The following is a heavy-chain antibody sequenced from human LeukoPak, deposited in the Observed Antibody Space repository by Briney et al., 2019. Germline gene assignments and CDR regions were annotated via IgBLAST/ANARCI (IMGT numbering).Heavy chain of an antibody. V-gene: IGHV1-46*01. D-gene: IGHD3-22*01. Sequence: ASVKVSCKASGYTFTSYYMHWVRQAPGQGLEWMGIINPSGGSTSYAQKFQGRVTMTRDMSTSTVYMELSSLRSEDTAVYYCARDRGVFYDSGLLDYWGRGTLVTVSS. CDR1: GYTFTSYY. CDR2: INPSGGST. CDR3: ARDRGVFYDSGLLDY. J-gene: IGHJ4*02.